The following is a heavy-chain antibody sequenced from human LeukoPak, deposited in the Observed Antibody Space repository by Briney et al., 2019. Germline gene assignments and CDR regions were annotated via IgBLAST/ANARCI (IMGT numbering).Heavy chain of an antibody. Sequence: QPGGSLRLSCAASGFTFSSYGMSWVRQAPGKGLEWVSAISGSGGSTYYADSVKGRFTISRDNSKSTLYIQMNSLRAEDTAVYYCARAKPKNMVRGLIMRRESRYYFDYWGQGTLVTVSS. CDR3: ARAKPKNMVRGLIMRRESRYYFDY. CDR1: GFTFSSYG. J-gene: IGHJ4*02. V-gene: IGHV3-23*01. CDR2: ISGSGGST. D-gene: IGHD3-10*01.